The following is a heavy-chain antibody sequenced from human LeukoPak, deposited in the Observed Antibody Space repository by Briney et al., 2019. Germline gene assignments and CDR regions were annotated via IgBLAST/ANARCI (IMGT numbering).Heavy chain of an antibody. Sequence: GASLKISCKGSGYPFSSYWIGWVRQMPGKGLEWMGIIYPGDSDTRYSPSLQGQVTISVDTSIGTAYLQWSSLKASDTAIYYCARQNDFRLDYWGQGTLVTVSS. D-gene: IGHD3-3*01. J-gene: IGHJ4*02. CDR2: IYPGDSDT. V-gene: IGHV5-51*01. CDR1: GYPFSSYW. CDR3: ARQNDFRLDY.